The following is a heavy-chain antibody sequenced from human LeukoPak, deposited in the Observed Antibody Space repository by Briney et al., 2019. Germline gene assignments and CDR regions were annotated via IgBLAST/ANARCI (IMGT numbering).Heavy chain of an antibody. CDR2: INHNSGGT. Sequence: SLKVSCKASGYTFTGYYMHWVRQAPGQGLEWMGWINHNSGGTNYAQKFKGRVTMTGDTSISTAYMELNRLRSDDTAVYYCARDAGYSSSYFDYWGQGTLVTVSS. J-gene: IGHJ4*02. D-gene: IGHD6-13*01. CDR3: ARDAGYSSSYFDY. CDR1: GYTFTGYY. V-gene: IGHV1-2*02.